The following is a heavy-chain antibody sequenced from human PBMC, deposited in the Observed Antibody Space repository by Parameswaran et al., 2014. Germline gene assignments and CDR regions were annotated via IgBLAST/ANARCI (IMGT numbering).Heavy chain of an antibody. Sequence: WVRQAPGQGLEWMGGFHPEDGETVYAQQFQGRVTVTEDTSTDTVYMELSRLRSEDTAFYYCATVRLEHTFSFDYWGQGTLVTVSS. CDR2: FHPEDGET. CDR3: ATVRLEHTFSFDY. J-gene: IGHJ4*02. D-gene: IGHD1/OR15-1a*01. V-gene: IGHV1-24*01.